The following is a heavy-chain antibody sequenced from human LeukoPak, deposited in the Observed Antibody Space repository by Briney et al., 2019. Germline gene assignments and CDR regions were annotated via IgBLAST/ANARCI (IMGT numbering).Heavy chain of an antibody. CDR1: GYTFTSYD. D-gene: IGHD2-2*01. V-gene: IGHV1-8*01. Sequence: GASVKVSCKASGYTFTSYDINWVRQATGQGLEWLGWMNPNSGNTGYAQKFQGRVTMTRNTTISTAYMELSSLRSEDTAVYYCARPGRKSTSPTDYWGQGTLVTVSS. CDR2: MNPNSGNT. J-gene: IGHJ4*02. CDR3: ARPGRKSTSPTDY.